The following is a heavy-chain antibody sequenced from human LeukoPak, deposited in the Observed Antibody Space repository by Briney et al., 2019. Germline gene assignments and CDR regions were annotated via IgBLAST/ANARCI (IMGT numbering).Heavy chain of an antibody. D-gene: IGHD2-15*01. Sequence: GGSLRLSCAASGFTFSSYGMHWVRQAPGKGLEWVAVISYDGSNKYYADSVKGRFTISRDNSKNTLYLQMNSLRAEDTAVYYCASGEVVVAATLFDYWGQGTLVTVSS. CDR2: ISYDGSNK. J-gene: IGHJ4*02. V-gene: IGHV3-30*03. CDR1: GFTFSSYG. CDR3: ASGEVVVAATLFDY.